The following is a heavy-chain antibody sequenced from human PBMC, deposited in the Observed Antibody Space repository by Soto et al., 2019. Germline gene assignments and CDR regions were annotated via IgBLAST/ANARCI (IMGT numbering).Heavy chain of an antibody. CDR2: IYHMGGT. Sequence: SETLSLTCTVSGASINSDYWSWIRQSPGKGLEWIGYIYHMGGTDYNPSLKSRVTISIDKSKNQFSLNLRSVTAADTAVYFCARFTYKSGFNWLDPWGQGTLVTVSS. J-gene: IGHJ5*02. CDR1: GASINSDY. D-gene: IGHD5-12*01. CDR3: ARFTYKSGFNWLDP. V-gene: IGHV4-59*03.